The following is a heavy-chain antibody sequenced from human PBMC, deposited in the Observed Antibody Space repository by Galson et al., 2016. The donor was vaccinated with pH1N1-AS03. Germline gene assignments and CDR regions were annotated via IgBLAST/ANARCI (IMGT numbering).Heavy chain of an antibody. J-gene: IGHJ4*02. Sequence: SLRLSCAAPGFSFSSFGMHWVRQAPGKGLEWVAVIWYDGSNKYYADSVKGRFTIPRDNTKDTLYLQMNSLRLEDTAVYFCARGRGYGQYYFDYWGQGTLVTVSS. V-gene: IGHV3-33*01. D-gene: IGHD3-10*01. CDR1: GFSFSSFG. CDR2: IWYDGSNK. CDR3: ARGRGYGQYYFDY.